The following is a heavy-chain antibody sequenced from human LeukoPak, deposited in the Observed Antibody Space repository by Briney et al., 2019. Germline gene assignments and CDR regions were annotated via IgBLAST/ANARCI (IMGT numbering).Heavy chain of an antibody. D-gene: IGHD2-8*01. Sequence: SETLSLTCTVSGGSISSSSYYWGWIRQPPGKGLEWIGSIYYSGSTYHNPSLKSRVTISVDTSKNQFSLKLSSVTAADTAVYYCARVEALMVYAIIHGFGFDCWGQGTLVTVSS. V-gene: IGHV4-39*07. CDR2: IYYSGST. CDR3: ARVEALMVYAIIHGFGFDC. J-gene: IGHJ4*02. CDR1: GGSISSSSYY.